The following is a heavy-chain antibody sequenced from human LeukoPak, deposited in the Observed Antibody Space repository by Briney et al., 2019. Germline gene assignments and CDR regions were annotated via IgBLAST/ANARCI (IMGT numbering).Heavy chain of an antibody. D-gene: IGHD2-15*01. CDR3: ARGGEDKRGFFDY. V-gene: IGHV1-46*01. CDR1: GYTFTSYY. J-gene: IGHJ4*02. CDR2: INPSGGST. Sequence: ASVKVSCKASGYTFTSYYMHWVRQAPGQGLEWMGIINPSGGSTSYAQKFQGRVTMTRGMSTSAVYMELSSLRSEDTAVYYCARGGEDKRGFFDYWGQGTLVTVSS.